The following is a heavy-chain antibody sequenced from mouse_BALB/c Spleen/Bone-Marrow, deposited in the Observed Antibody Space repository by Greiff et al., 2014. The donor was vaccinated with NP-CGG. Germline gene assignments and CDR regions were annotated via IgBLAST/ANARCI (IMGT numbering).Heavy chain of an antibody. CDR2: ILPGSGST. Sequence: QVQLQQSGAELMKPGASVKISCKATGYTFSSYWIERVKQRPGHGLEWIGEILPGSGSTNYNEKFKGKATFTADTSSNTAYMQLSSLTSEDSAVYYCARSRGGFYFDYWAQGTTLTVSS. CDR1: GYTFSSYW. D-gene: IGHD1-1*01. CDR3: ARSRGGFYFDY. J-gene: IGHJ2*01. V-gene: IGHV1-9*01.